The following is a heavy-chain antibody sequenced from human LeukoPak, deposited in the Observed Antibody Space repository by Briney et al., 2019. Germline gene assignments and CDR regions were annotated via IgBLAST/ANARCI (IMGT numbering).Heavy chain of an antibody. J-gene: IGHJ4*02. CDR3: AKDRSYYDSSGYIYYFDY. CDR2: ISSGSSAI. V-gene: IGHV3-21*04. Sequence: GGSLRLSCEASGFTFTTYSMTWVRQAPGKGLEWVSIISSGSSAIFSADALKGRFTISRDDAKNLLYLDMNSLRAEDTAVYYCAKDRSYYDSSGYIYYFDYWGQGTLVTVSS. CDR1: GFTFTTYS. D-gene: IGHD3-22*01.